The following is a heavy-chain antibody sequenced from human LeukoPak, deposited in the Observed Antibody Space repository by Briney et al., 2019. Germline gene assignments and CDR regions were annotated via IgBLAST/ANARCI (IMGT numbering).Heavy chain of an antibody. Sequence: ASVKVSCKASGGTFSSYAISWVRQAPGQGLEWMGGIIPIFGTANYAQKFQGRVTITTDESTSTAYMELSSLRSEDTAVYYCARGGDEYSYGYDYYYYMDVWDKGTTVTVSS. J-gene: IGHJ6*03. CDR2: IIPIFGTA. D-gene: IGHD5-18*01. CDR3: ARGGDEYSYGYDYYYYMDV. CDR1: GGTFSSYA. V-gene: IGHV1-69*05.